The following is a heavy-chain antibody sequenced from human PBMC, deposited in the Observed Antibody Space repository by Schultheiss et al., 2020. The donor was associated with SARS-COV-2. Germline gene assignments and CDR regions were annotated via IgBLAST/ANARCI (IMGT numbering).Heavy chain of an antibody. Sequence: GGSLRLSCAASGFTFSSYGMHWVRQAPGKGLEWVSFIRYDGGNKYYADSVKGRFTVSRDNAKNSLYLQMNSLRDEDTAVYYCGRGYCSGGSCDTVNLDYWGQGTLVTVSS. CDR3: GRGYCSGGSCDTVNLDY. V-gene: IGHV3-30*02. CDR1: GFTFSSYG. J-gene: IGHJ4*02. D-gene: IGHD2-15*01. CDR2: IRYDGGNK.